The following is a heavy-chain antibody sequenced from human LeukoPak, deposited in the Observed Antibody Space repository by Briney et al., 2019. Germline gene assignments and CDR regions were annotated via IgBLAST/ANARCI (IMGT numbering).Heavy chain of an antibody. CDR1: GFTFDDYA. V-gene: IGHV3-9*01. Sequence: GGSLRLSCAASGFTFDDYAMHWVRQAPGKGLEWVSGISWNSGSIGYADSVKGRFTISRDNAKNSLYLQMNSLRAEDTALYYCAKDQSLYLTDAFDIWGQGTMVTVSS. CDR2: ISWNSGSI. D-gene: IGHD2-2*02. CDR3: AKDQSLYLTDAFDI. J-gene: IGHJ3*02.